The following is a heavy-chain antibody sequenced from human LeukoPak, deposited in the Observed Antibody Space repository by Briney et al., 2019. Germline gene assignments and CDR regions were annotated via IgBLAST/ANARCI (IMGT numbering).Heavy chain of an antibody. CDR1: AYTFTGYY. CDR2: INPNSGGP. CDR3: ERGYFDWSYDY. J-gene: IGHJ4*02. D-gene: IGHD3-9*01. Sequence: ASLKVSSKTSAYTFTGYYMHCVRHAPGQGREWMGWINPNSGGPNSAQKFQSRVTMPRDTYINPAYMQLRRLRSDYTAVNYCERGYFDWSYDYWGQGTLV. V-gene: IGHV1-2*02.